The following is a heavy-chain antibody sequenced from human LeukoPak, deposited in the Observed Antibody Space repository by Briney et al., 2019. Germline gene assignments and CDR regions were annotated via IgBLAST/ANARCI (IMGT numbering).Heavy chain of an antibody. D-gene: IGHD1-1*01. Sequence: SETLSLTCTVSGDSISSGNYYWSWIRQPPGKGLEWIGYISYSGSTYYNPSLKSRVTISVDTSKNQFSLNLSSVTAADTAVYYCARVASWPTGTDYWGQGTLVTVSS. CDR2: ISYSGST. V-gene: IGHV4-30-4*02. CDR1: GDSISSGNYY. J-gene: IGHJ4*02. CDR3: ARVASWPTGTDY.